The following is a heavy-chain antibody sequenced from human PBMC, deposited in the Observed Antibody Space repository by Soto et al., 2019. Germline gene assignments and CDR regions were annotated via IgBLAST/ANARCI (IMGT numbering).Heavy chain of an antibody. CDR1: GGSFSGYY. CDR2: INHSGST. V-gene: IGHV4-34*01. CDR3: ATGGKNWLATRWFDT. Sequence: PSETLSLTCAVYGGSFSGYYWSWIRQPPGKGLEWIGEINHSGSTNYSPSLKSRVTISVDTSKNQSSLKLSSVTAADTAVYYCATGGKNWLATRWFDTWGQGTLVTVSS. D-gene: IGHD6-19*01. J-gene: IGHJ5*02.